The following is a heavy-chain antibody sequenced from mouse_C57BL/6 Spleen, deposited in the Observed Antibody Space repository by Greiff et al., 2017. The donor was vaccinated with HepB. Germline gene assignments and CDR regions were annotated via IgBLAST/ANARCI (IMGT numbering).Heavy chain of an antibody. J-gene: IGHJ3*01. CDR3: AREDYDRFAY. Sequence: EVKVEESGGGLVKPGGSLKLSCAASGFTFSDYGMHWVRQAPEKGLEWVAYISSGSSTIYYADTVKGRFTISRDNAKNTLFLQMTSLRSEDTAMYYCAREDYDRFAYWGQGTLVTVSA. V-gene: IGHV5-17*01. CDR2: ISSGSSTI. CDR1: GFTFSDYG. D-gene: IGHD2-4*01.